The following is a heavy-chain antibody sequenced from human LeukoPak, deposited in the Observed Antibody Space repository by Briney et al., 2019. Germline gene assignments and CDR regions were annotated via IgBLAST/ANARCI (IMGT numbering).Heavy chain of an antibody. J-gene: IGHJ3*02. CDR2: ISSSSSYI. CDR1: GFTFGSYS. D-gene: IGHD3-22*01. CDR3: ARDVHYDSSGYYYADAFDI. Sequence: PGGSLRLSCAASGFTFGSYSMNWVRQAPGKGLEWVSSISSSSSYIYYADSVKGRFTISRDNAKNSLYLQMNSLRAEDTAVYYCARDVHYDSSGYYYADAFDIWGQGTMVTVSS. V-gene: IGHV3-21*01.